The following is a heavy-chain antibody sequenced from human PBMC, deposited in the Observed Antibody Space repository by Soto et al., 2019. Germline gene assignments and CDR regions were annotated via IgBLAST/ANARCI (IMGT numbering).Heavy chain of an antibody. D-gene: IGHD2-15*01. V-gene: IGHV4-39*01. J-gene: IGHJ4*02. Sequence: SETLSLTCTVSGGSISSSSYHWGWIRQPPGKGLGWIGSIYYSGSTYYNPSLKSRVTISVDTSKNQFSLKLSSVTAADTAVYYCARRVVAGVGYFDYWGQGTLVTVSS. CDR1: GGSISSSSYH. CDR3: ARRVVAGVGYFDY. CDR2: IYYSGST.